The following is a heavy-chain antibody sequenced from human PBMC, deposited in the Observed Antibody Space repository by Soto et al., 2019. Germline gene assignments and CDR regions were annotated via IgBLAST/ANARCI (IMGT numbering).Heavy chain of an antibody. D-gene: IGHD3-3*01. V-gene: IGHV4-31*03. J-gene: IGHJ4*02. CDR2: IYHSGNT. Sequence: NPSETLSLTCTVSGGSISSGRYYWNWIRQHPGKGLEWIGYIYHSGNTYYNPSLKSRNSISLDTSKNQFSLKLNSVTVADTAVYYCSRIDHRLLEWLFPDSWGQGTLVTVSS. CDR1: GGSISSGRYY. CDR3: SRIDHRLLEWLFPDS.